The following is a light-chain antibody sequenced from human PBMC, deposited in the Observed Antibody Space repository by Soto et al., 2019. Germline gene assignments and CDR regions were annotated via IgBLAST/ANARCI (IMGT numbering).Light chain of an antibody. CDR1: TGGVTSGHW. CDR2: ETS. J-gene: IGLJ3*02. Sequence: QAVVTQETSLTVSPGGTVTLTFGSSTGGVTSGHWPYWFQQKPGQAPRTLIYETSKKHSWTPPRFSGSLLGGKAALTLSGAQPEDEADYYCLLYYSGSRVFGGGTKLTVL. CDR3: LLYYSGSRV. V-gene: IGLV7-46*01.